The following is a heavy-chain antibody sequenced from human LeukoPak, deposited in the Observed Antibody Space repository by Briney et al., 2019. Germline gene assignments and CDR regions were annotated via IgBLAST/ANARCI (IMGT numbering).Heavy chain of an antibody. J-gene: IGHJ4*02. CDR2: ISYDGNNQ. CDR1: GFTFSNYG. V-gene: IGHV3-30*18. D-gene: IGHD3-10*01. Sequence: SGGSLRLSCAASGFTFSNYGMHWVRQAPGKGLEWVAIISYDGNNQYYSDSVKGRFTISRDNSKNTLHLQMNSLRAEDTAVYYCAKSTHYGSGTYPFDYWGQGTLVTVSS. CDR3: AKSTHYGSGTYPFDY.